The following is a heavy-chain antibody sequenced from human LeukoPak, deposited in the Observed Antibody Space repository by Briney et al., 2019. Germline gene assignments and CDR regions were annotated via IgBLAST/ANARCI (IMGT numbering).Heavy chain of an antibody. J-gene: IGHJ3*02. CDR1: GGSISSGRYY. D-gene: IGHD2-2*02. V-gene: IGHV4-61*02. CDR3: ASYTGNYAFDI. Sequence: SQTLSLTCPVSGGSISSGRYYWSWIREPAGRGLEWIGRMYTSEYTNYNPSLKSRIPIPVDQSQNQSSLTQSSVTAADTAVYYCASYTGNYAFDICGEGKTGTVSS. CDR2: MYTSEYT.